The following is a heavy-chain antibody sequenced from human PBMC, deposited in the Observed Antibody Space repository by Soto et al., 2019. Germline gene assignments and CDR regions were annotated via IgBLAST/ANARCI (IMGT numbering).Heavy chain of an antibody. D-gene: IGHD6-6*01. CDR3: ARGRISSQNYYYYGMDV. CDR2: MNPNSGNT. Sequence: QVQLVQSGAEVKKPGASVKVSCKASGYTFTSYDINWVRQATGQGLEWMGWMNPNSGNTSYAQKFQGRVTMTRNTSISTAYMELSSLRSEDTAVYYCARGRISSQNYYYYGMDVWGQGTTVTVSS. V-gene: IGHV1-8*01. CDR1: GYTFTSYD. J-gene: IGHJ6*02.